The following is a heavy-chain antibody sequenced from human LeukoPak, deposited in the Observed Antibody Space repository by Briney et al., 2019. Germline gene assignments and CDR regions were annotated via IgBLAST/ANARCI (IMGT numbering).Heavy chain of an antibody. CDR1: GDSVSSNSAA. CDR2: TYYRSKWYN. V-gene: IGHV6-1*01. D-gene: IGHD1-7*01. J-gene: IGHJ4*02. Sequence: SQTLSLTCAISGDSVSSNSAAWTWIRQSPSRGLEWLGRTYYRSKWYNDYAVSVKSRISINPDTSKNQFSLQLNSVTPEDTAVYYCASGSWNYDYWGQGTLVTVSS. CDR3: ASGSWNYDY.